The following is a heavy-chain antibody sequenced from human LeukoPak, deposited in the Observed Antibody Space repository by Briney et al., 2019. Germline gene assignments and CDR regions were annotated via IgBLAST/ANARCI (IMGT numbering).Heavy chain of an antibody. CDR1: GFTVSSNY. CDR3: ARGDSSGYYPFDY. CDR2: IYSGGST. J-gene: IGHJ4*02. Sequence: GGSLRLSCAASGFTVSSNYMSWVRQAPGKGLEWVSVIYSGGSTYYADSVKGRFTISRDNSKNTLYLQMNSLRAEDTAVYYCARGDSSGYYPFDYWGQGTLVTVSS. D-gene: IGHD3-22*01. V-gene: IGHV3-53*01.